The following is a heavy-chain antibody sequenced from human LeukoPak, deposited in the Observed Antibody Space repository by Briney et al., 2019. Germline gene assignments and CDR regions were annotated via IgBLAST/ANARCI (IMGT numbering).Heavy chain of an antibody. J-gene: IGHJ4*02. D-gene: IGHD3-3*01. V-gene: IGHV4-39*01. CDR2: IYYSGTT. CDR3: ARLRFDFWSGYTHPYFDY. Sequence: KPSETLSLTCTVSGGSISSSSYSSGWIRQPPGKGLEWIGSIYYSGTTCYNPSLKSRVTVSVDTSKIQFSLKLSSVAATDTAVYFCARLRFDFWSGYTHPYFDYWGQGTLVAVSS. CDR1: GGSISSSSYS.